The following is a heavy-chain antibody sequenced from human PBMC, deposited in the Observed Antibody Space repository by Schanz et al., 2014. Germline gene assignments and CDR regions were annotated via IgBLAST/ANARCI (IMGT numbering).Heavy chain of an antibody. CDR1: EFSFSSYG. CDR2: IWYDGSNK. V-gene: IGHV3-33*08. CDR3: ARDGDFDY. J-gene: IGHJ4*02. Sequence: VQLVESGGGLVQPRGSLRLSCAASEFSFSSYGMHWVRQAPGKGLEWVAIIWYDGSNKYYADSVKDRFTISRDNSKNTLFLQMSSLRAEDTAVYYCARDGDFDYWGQGTLVTVSS.